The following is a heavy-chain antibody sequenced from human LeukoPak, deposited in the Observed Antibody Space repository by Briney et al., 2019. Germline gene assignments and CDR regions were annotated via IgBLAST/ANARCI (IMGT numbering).Heavy chain of an antibody. CDR1: GFTFSAYA. V-gene: IGHV3-64D*09. J-gene: IGHJ3*02. Sequence: GGSLRLSCSASGFTFSAYAMHWVRQAPGKGLEYVSAISVGGDRTFYADSLKGRFTISRDNPENTLYLQMSSLRPEDTAVYYCARGHSGSYQRSDAFDIWGQGTVVTVSS. D-gene: IGHD1-26*01. CDR2: ISVGGDRT. CDR3: ARGHSGSYQRSDAFDI.